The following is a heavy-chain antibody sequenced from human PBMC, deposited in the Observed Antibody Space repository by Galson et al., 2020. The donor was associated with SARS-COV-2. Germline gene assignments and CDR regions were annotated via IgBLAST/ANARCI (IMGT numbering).Heavy chain of an antibody. CDR3: ARGDLTRIFMIAVVTGAFDI. Sequence: ETSETLSLTCTVSGGSISSGDYYWSWIRQPPGKGLEWIGYLYYSGPTYYNPSLKSRVTISVDTSKNQFSLKLSSVTAADTAVYYCARGDLTRIFMIAVVTGAFDIWGQGTKVTVSS. CDR1: GGSISSGDYY. CDR2: LYYSGPT. D-gene: IGHD3-22*01. J-gene: IGHJ3*02. V-gene: IGHV4-30-4*01.